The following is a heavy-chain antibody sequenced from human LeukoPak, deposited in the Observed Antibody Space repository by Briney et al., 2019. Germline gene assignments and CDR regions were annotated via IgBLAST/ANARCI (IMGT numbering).Heavy chain of an antibody. CDR3: ARAMIFGVYYFDY. Sequence: SETLSLTCAVYGGSFSGYYWSWIRQPPGKGLEWIGEINHSGSTDYNPSLKSRVTISVDTSKNQFSLKLSSVTAADTAVYYCARAMIFGVYYFDYWGQGTLVTVSS. CDR2: INHSGST. V-gene: IGHV4-34*01. D-gene: IGHD3-3*01. J-gene: IGHJ4*02. CDR1: GGSFSGYY.